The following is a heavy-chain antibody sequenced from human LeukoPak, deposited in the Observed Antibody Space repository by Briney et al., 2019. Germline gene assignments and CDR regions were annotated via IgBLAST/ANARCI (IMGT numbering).Heavy chain of an antibody. Sequence: ASVKVSCKVSGYTLTELSMHWVRQAPGKGLEWMGGFDPEDGETIYAQKFQGRVTMTEDTSTGTAYMELSSLRSEDTAVYYCAARNYRSNAFDIWGQGTMVTISS. CDR2: FDPEDGET. J-gene: IGHJ3*02. CDR1: GYTLTELS. V-gene: IGHV1-24*01. D-gene: IGHD1-7*01. CDR3: AARNYRSNAFDI.